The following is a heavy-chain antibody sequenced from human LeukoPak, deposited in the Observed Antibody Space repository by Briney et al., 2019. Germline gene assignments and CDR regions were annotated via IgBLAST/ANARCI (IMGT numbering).Heavy chain of an antibody. CDR2: ISSSSSTI. CDR3: ARVRDFDY. V-gene: IGHV3-11*04. J-gene: IGHJ4*02. CDR1: GGSISSYY. Sequence: LSLTCTVSGGSISSYYWSWIRQPPGKGLEWVSYISSSSSTIYYADSVKGRFTISRDNAKNSLYLQMNSLRAEDTAVYYCARVRDFDYWGQGTPVTVSS.